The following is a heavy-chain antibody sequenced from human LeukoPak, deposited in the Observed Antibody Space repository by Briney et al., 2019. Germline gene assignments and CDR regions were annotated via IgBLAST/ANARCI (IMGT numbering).Heavy chain of an antibody. J-gene: IGHJ6*02. V-gene: IGHV1-69*13. CDR3: ASLPAYMDSGGNSDYYYYYGMDV. CDR1: GYTFTSYG. D-gene: IGHD4-23*01. Sequence: GASVKVSCKASGYTFTSYGISWVRQAPGQGLEWMGGIIPIFGTANYAQKFQGRVTITADESTSTAYMELSSLRSEDTAVYYCASLPAYMDSGGNSDYYYYYGMDVWGQGTTVTVSS. CDR2: IIPIFGTA.